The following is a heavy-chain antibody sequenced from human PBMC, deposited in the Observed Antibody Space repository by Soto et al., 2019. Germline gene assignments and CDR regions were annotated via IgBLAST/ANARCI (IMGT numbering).Heavy chain of an antibody. CDR2: IYATGTT. CDR3: VRDGTKTLRDWFDP. J-gene: IGHJ5*02. Sequence: PSETLALTCTVSGASISGFYVSWIRKSAGKGLEWIGRIYATGTTDYNPSLKSRVMMSVDTSKKQFSLKLRSVTAADTAVYYCVRDGTKTLRDWFDPWGQGISVTVSS. CDR1: GASISGFY. D-gene: IGHD1-1*01. V-gene: IGHV4-4*07.